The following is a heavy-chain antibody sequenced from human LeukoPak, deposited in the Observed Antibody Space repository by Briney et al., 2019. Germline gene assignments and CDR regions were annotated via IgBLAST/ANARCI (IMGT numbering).Heavy chain of an antibody. CDR3: ARVPASSFDY. Sequence: PGGSLRLSCAASGFTFSSHGMHWVRQAPGKGLEWVAVIWYDGSKRYYADSVKGRFTISRDDSKNTLYLQMNSLRDEDTAIYYCARVPASSFDYWGKETLVTVPS. D-gene: IGHD6-25*01. CDR2: IWYDGSKR. V-gene: IGHV3-33*01. CDR1: GFTFSSHG. J-gene: IGHJ4*02.